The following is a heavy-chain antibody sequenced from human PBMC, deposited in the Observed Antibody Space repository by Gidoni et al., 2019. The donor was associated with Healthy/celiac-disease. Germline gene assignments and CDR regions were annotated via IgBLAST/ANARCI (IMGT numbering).Heavy chain of an antibody. D-gene: IGHD6-13*01. Sequence: QVQLVQSGAEVKKPGASVKVSRKASGLTFTGYYMHWVRQAPGQGLGWMGWINPNSGGTNYAQKFKGRVTMTRDTSISTAYMELSRLRADDTAVYYCARGGIAAATQDYWGQGTLVTVSS. CDR1: GLTFTGYY. J-gene: IGHJ4*02. CDR2: INPNSGGT. V-gene: IGHV1-2*02. CDR3: ARGGIAAATQDY.